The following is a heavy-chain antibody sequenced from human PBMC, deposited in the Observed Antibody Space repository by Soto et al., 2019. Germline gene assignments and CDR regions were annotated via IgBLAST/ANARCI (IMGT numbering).Heavy chain of an antibody. D-gene: IGHD2-15*01. V-gene: IGHV4-34*01. CDR3: ATMGTPATGLYYFDY. CDR1: GGSFSGYY. CDR2: IYYSGST. J-gene: IGHJ4*02. Sequence: SETLSLTCAVYGGSFSGYYWSWIRQPPGKGLEWIGVIYYSGSTYYNLSLKSRVTISVDTSKNQFSLNLSFVTAADTAVYYCATMGTPATGLYYFDYWGQGTLVTVSS.